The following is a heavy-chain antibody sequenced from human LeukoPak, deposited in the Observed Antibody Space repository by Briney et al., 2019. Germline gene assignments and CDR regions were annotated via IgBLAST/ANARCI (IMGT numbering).Heavy chain of an antibody. J-gene: IGHJ2*01. CDR1: GGSISSYY. CDR3: ARDQGYWYFAL. Sequence: SETLSLTCTLCGGSISSYYWSWIRQPPGKGLEWIGYIYYSGSTNYSPSLKSRVTISVDTSKNQFSLKLSSVTTADTAVYYCARDQGYWYFALWGRGTLVTVSS. V-gene: IGHV4-59*01. CDR2: IYYSGST.